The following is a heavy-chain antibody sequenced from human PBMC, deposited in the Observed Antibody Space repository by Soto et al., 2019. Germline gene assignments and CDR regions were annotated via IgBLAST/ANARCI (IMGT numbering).Heavy chain of an antibody. J-gene: IGHJ4*02. Sequence: QVQLVQSGAEVKKPGSSVKVSCTASGGTFSSYAISWVRQAPGQGLEWMGGIIPIFGTANYAQKFQGRVTITADKSTSTAYMGLSSLRSEDTAVYYCARESGVYCGGDCYLFDYWGQGTLVTVSS. CDR3: ARESGVYCGGDCYLFDY. D-gene: IGHD2-21*02. V-gene: IGHV1-69*06. CDR2: IIPIFGTA. CDR1: GGTFSSYA.